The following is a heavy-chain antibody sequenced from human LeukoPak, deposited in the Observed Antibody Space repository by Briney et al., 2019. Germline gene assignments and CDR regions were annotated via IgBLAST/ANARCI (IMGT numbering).Heavy chain of an antibody. D-gene: IGHD2-15*01. CDR1: GGTFSSYA. Sequence: ASVKVSCKASGGTFSSYAISWVRQAPGQGLEWMGRIIPFLGIANYAQKFQGRVTITADKSTSTAYMELSSLRSEDTAVYYCARDCSGGSCYEDYWGQGTLVTVSS. CDR2: IIPFLGIA. CDR3: ARDCSGGSCYEDY. V-gene: IGHV1-69*04. J-gene: IGHJ4*02.